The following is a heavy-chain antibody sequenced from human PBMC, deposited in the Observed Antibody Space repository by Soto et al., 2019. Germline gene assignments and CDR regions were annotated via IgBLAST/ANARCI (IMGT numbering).Heavy chain of an antibody. CDR3: ARDRFLWATAPSYYYYMDV. V-gene: IGHV3-7*01. CDR2: IKQDGSEK. Sequence: SLRLSCAASGFTFSSYWMSWVRQAPGKGLEWVANIKQDGSEKYYVDSVKGRFTISRDNAKNSLYLQMNSLRAEGTAVYYCARDRFLWATAPSYYYYMDVWGKGTTVTVSS. D-gene: IGHD3-3*01. J-gene: IGHJ6*03. CDR1: GFTFSSYW.